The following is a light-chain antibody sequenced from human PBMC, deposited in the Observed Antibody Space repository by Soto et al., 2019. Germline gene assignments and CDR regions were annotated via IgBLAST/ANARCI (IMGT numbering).Light chain of an antibody. CDR2: DTS. Sequence: EIVLTQSPGTLSLSPGERATLSCRASQSVRDRYLAWYQQKPGQAPSLLIYDTSTRATGVPDRFSGSGSGTEFTLTISSLQPDDFATYYCQQYNSYWTFGQGSKVDI. V-gene: IGKV3-20*01. CDR1: QSVRDRY. CDR3: QQYNSYWT. J-gene: IGKJ1*01.